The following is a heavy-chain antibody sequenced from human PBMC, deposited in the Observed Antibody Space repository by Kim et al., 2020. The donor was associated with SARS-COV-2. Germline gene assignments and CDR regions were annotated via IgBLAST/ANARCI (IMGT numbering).Heavy chain of an antibody. D-gene: IGHD3-10*01. CDR2: ISYDGSNK. CDR3: ASITMVRGVIITYTYHWYGMDV. CDR1: GFTFSSYA. J-gene: IGHJ6*02. Sequence: GGSLRLSCAASGFTFSSYAMHWVRQAPGKGLEWVAVISYDGSNKYYADSVKGRFTISRDNSKNTLYLQMNSLRAEDTAVYYCASITMVRGVIITYTYHWYGMDVWGQGTTVTVSS. V-gene: IGHV3-30-3*01.